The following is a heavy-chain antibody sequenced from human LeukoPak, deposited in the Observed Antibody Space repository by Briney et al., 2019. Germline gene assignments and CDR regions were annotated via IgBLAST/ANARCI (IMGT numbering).Heavy chain of an antibody. V-gene: IGHV4-39*01. Sequence: SSETLSLTCTVSGGSISNYYWSWIRQPPGKGLEWIGSIYYSGSTFYNSSLKSRVTISVDTSKNQLSLKLRSVTAADTAVYYCARGSVVWLAYFDYWGQGTLVTVSS. CDR1: GGSISNYY. J-gene: IGHJ4*02. CDR2: IYYSGST. D-gene: IGHD6-19*01. CDR3: ARGSVVWLAYFDY.